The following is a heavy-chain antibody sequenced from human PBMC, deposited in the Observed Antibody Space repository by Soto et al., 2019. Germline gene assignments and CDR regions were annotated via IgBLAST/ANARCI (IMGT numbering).Heavy chain of an antibody. CDR1: GFTFAHYA. J-gene: IGHJ4*02. Sequence: GGSLRLSCAASGFTFAHYAMHWVRHSPGKGLEWVAFMSHDENRKLYSDSVKGRFTISRDNSKSTLYLQMNSLRAEDTAVYYCAKAPSPIYYSILAVYWGQGTLVTVSS. D-gene: IGHD4-4*01. CDR3: AKAPSPIYYSILAVY. V-gene: IGHV3-30*18. CDR2: MSHDENRK.